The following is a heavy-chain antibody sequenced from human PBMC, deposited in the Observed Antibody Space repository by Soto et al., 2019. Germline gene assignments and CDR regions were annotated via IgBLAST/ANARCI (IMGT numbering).Heavy chain of an antibody. CDR2: ISSSSSYI. D-gene: IGHD5-18*01. CDR1: GFTFSSYS. CDR3: ARDYFPGRYSYGSIAY. V-gene: IGHV3-21*01. J-gene: IGHJ4*02. Sequence: PGGSLRLSCAASGFTFSSYSMNWVRQAPGKGLEWVSSISSSSSYIYYADSVKGRFTISRDNAKNSLYLQMNSLRAEDTAVYYCARDYFPGRYSYGSIAYWGQGTLVTVSS.